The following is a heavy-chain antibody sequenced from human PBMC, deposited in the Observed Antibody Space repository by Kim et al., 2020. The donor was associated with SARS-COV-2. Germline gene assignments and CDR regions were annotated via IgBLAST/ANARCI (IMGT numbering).Heavy chain of an antibody. CDR2: ISGSGGST. CDR1: GFTFSSYA. D-gene: IGHD1-26*01. CDR3: AKVHYPSPRQPYYYYGMDV. J-gene: IGHJ6*02. V-gene: IGHV3-23*01. Sequence: GGSLRLSCAASGFTFSSYAMSWVRQAPGKGLEWVSAISGSGGSTYYADSVKGRFTISRDNSKNTLYLQMNSLRAEDTAVYYCAKVHYPSPRQPYYYYGMDVWGQGTTVTVSS.